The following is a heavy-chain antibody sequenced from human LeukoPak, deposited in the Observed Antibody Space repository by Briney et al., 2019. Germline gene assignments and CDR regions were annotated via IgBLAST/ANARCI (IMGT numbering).Heavy chain of an antibody. CDR3: ARDGEMATIYFDY. D-gene: IGHD5-24*01. CDR1: GGTFSSYA. Sequence: APVKVSCKASGGTFSSYALSWVRQAPGQGLEWMGTIIPIVGIANYAQKFQGRATITADKSTSTAYMELSSLRSEDTAVYYCARDGEMATIYFDYWGQGTLVTVSS. J-gene: IGHJ4*02. V-gene: IGHV1-69*04. CDR2: IIPIVGIA.